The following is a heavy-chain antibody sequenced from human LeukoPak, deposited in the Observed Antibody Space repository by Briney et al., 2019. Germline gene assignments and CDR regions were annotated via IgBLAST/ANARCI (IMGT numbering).Heavy chain of an antibody. Sequence: GTSLRLSCAASGFPFSDYGMYWVRQAPGKGLEWLAVISHDGSNKYYADSVKGRFTISRDNSKNTLYLQMNSLRAGDTAVYYCAKVGTVYFPLDFWGQGTLVTVSS. V-gene: IGHV3-30*18. CDR1: GFPFSDYG. CDR3: AKVGTVYFPLDF. CDR2: ISHDGSNK. D-gene: IGHD2/OR15-2a*01. J-gene: IGHJ4*02.